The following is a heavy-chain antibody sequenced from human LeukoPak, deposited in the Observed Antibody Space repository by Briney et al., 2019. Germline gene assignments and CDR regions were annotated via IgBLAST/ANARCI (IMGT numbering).Heavy chain of an antibody. CDR1: AFTFSSYA. V-gene: IGHV3-23*01. Sequence: GGSLRLSCAASAFTFSSYAMSWVRQAPGKGLEWVSAISGSGGSTYYTDSVKGRFTISRDNSKNTLYLQMNSLRAEDTAVYSCAKEVAAAGMSFDCWGQGTLVTVSS. CDR3: AKEVAAAGMSFDC. CDR2: ISGSGGST. D-gene: IGHD6-13*01. J-gene: IGHJ4*02.